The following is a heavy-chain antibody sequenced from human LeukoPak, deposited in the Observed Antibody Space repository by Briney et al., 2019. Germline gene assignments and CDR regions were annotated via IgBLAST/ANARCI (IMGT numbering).Heavy chain of an antibody. V-gene: IGHV4-34*01. Sequence: PSETLSLTCTLSGGSISTYYWSWIRQPPGKGLEWIGEINHSGSTNYNPSLKSRVTISVDTSKNQFSLKLSSVTAADTAVYYRARGLSIYDYVWGSYRYRPYGMDVWGQGTTVTVSS. CDR2: INHSGST. CDR3: ARGLSIYDYVWGSYRYRPYGMDV. D-gene: IGHD3-16*02. CDR1: GGSISTYY. J-gene: IGHJ6*02.